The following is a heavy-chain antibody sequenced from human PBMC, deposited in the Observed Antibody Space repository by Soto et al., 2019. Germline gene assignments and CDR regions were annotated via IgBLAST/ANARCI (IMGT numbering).Heavy chain of an antibody. CDR1: GGSISSGDYY. D-gene: IGHD3-22*01. CDR3: ARVSSYYDSSGYSTFDY. Sequence: TLSLTCTVSGGSISSGDYYWSWIRQPPGKGLEWIGYIYYSGSTYYNPSLKSRVTISVDTSKNQFSLKLSSVTAADTAVYYCARVSSYYDSSGYSTFDYWGQGTLVTVSS. CDR2: IYYSGST. J-gene: IGHJ4*02. V-gene: IGHV4-30-4*01.